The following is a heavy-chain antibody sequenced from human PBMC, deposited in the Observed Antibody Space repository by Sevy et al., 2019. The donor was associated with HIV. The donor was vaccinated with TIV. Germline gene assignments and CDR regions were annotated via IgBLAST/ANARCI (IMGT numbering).Heavy chain of an antibody. D-gene: IGHD1-26*01. CDR3: ARVAGWELHNQYFQH. J-gene: IGHJ1*01. CDR1: GGSISSYY. Sequence: SETLSLTCTVSGGSISSYYWSWIRQPPGKGLEWIGYIYYSGSTNYNPSLKSRVTISVDTSKNQFALKLSSVTAADTAGYYCARVAGWELHNQYFQHWGQGTLVTVSS. CDR2: IYYSGST. V-gene: IGHV4-59*01.